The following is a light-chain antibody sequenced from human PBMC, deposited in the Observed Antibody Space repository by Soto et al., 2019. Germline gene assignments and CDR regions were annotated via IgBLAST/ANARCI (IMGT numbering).Light chain of an antibody. J-gene: IGKJ5*01. CDR1: QSVSS. V-gene: IGKV3-20*01. CDR3: QQYGSKPIT. CDR2: GAS. Sequence: EIVLTPSPGTLSLAAGERATLSCRASQSVSSLAWYQQKPGQALRLLIYGASSRATGIPDKFSGSASGTDFTLTISRLAPEDFALYYCQQYGSKPITFGQGTRLVI.